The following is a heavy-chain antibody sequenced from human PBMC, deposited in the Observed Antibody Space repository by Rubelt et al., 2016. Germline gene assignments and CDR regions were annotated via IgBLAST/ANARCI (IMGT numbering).Heavy chain of an antibody. V-gene: IGHV3-64D*06. D-gene: IGHD3-22*01. CDR1: GFTFSNYA. Sequence: EVQLVESGGGLVQPGESPRLSCSASGFTFSNYAMHWVRQAPGRGLEYISAISNYGGTTYHADSVKDRFTISRDNSKNILYLQMSSLRPEDTASYSCARDYHTIVVVGPGDWGQGTLVTVSS. J-gene: IGHJ4*02. CDR3: ARDYHTIVVVGPGD. CDR2: ISNYGGTT.